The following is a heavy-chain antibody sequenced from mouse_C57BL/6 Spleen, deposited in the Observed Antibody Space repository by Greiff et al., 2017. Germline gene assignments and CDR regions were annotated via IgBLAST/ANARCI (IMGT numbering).Heavy chain of an antibody. D-gene: IGHD3-1*01. V-gene: IGHV1-19*01. CDR3: ARGFLGDYYAMDY. Sequence: EVQLQQSGPVLVKPGASVKMSCKASGYTFTDYYMNWVKQSHGKSLEWIGVINPYNGGTSYNQKFKGKATLTVDKSSSTAYMELNSLTSEDSAVYYCARGFLGDYYAMDYWGQGTSVTVSS. CDR1: GYTFTDYY. CDR2: INPYNGGT. J-gene: IGHJ4*01.